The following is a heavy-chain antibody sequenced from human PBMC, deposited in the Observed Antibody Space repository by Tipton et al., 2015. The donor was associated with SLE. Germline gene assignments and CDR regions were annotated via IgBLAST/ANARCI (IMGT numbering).Heavy chain of an antibody. V-gene: IGHV4-59*04. Sequence: TLSLTCTVSGDSVKSRYWIWVRQPPGKGLEWIGYIYHSGSTYYNPSLKSQLTMSVETFKNQFSLKLSSVTAADTAVYYCARVSVSGSLVYFDLWGQGTLVTVSS. CDR2: IYHSGST. D-gene: IGHD3-10*01. CDR1: GDSVKSRY. CDR3: ARVSVSGSLVYFDL. J-gene: IGHJ4*02.